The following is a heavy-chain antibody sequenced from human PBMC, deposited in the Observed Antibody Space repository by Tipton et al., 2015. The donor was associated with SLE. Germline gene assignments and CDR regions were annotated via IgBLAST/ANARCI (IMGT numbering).Heavy chain of an antibody. CDR3: AGQGGDFQYFYYYYLDV. V-gene: IGHV3-30*04. J-gene: IGHJ6*03. D-gene: IGHD2-21*01. Sequence: SLRLSCVGSGFAFSSYAMDWVRQAPGRGLEWVALISYDGSSTYYADSLEGRFTISRDDSKNTLYLQINSLRREDTAVYYCAGQGGDFQYFYYYYLDVWGKGTTVTVSS. CDR2: ISYDGSST. CDR1: GFAFSSYA.